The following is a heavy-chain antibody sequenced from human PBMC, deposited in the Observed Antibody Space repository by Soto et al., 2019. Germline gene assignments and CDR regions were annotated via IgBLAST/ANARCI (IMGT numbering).Heavy chain of an antibody. J-gene: IGHJ6*02. D-gene: IGHD6-6*01. CDR3: ARGGIAARPRDYYYRMDV. V-gene: IGHV4-34*01. CDR2: INHSGST. CDR1: GGSFSGYY. Sequence: SETLSLTCAVYGGSFSGYYWRWIRQPPGKGLEWIGEINHSGSTNYNPSLKSRVTISVDTSKNQFSLKLSSVTAADTAVYYCARGGIAARPRDYYYRMDVWGQGTTVT.